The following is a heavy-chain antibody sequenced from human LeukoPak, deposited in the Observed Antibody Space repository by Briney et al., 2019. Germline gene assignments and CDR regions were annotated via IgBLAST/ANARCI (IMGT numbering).Heavy chain of an antibody. CDR2: IYNSGST. V-gene: IGHV4-4*07. D-gene: IGHD6-13*01. CDR3: ARSASLVTAPGLYYFDY. J-gene: IGHJ4*02. CDR1: GGSTSSYY. Sequence: SETLSLTCTVSGGSTSSYYWSWIRQPAGKGLEWIGHIYNSGSTNYNPSLKGRVTMSVATSKNQFSLHLSSVTAADTAVYYCARSASLVTAPGLYYFDYWGQGTLVAVSS.